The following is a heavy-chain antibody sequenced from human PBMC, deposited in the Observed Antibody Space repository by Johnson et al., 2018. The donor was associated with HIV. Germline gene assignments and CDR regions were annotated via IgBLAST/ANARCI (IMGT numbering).Heavy chain of an antibody. J-gene: IGHJ3*02. CDR1: GITFSDYY. CDR2: ISSSGNTI. D-gene: IGHD1-14*01. Sequence: QVQLVESGGGLVKPGGSLRLSCAASGITFSDYYMSWIRQAPGKGLEWVSYISSSGNTIFYADSVKGRFTISRDNAKNSLYLQMNSLRAEDTALYYCAKDIKDLAGAFDIWGQGTMVTVSS. V-gene: IGHV3-11*01. CDR3: AKDIKDLAGAFDI.